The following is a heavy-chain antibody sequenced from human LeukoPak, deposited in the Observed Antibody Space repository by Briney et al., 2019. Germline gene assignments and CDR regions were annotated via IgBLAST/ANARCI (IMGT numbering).Heavy chain of an antibody. Sequence: GGSLRLSCAASGFTVSSNYMSWVRQAPGKGLEWVSVIYSGGSTYYADSVKGRFTISRDNSKNTLYLQMNSLRAEDTAVYYCERVDWGSGSYYKRGTYYYMDVWGKGTTVTISS. CDR2: IYSGGST. CDR1: GFTVSSNY. V-gene: IGHV3-53*01. CDR3: ERVDWGSGSYYKRGTYYYMDV. J-gene: IGHJ6*03. D-gene: IGHD3-10*01.